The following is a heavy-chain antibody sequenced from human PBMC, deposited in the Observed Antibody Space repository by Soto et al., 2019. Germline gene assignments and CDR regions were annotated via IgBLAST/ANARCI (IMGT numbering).Heavy chain of an antibody. D-gene: IGHD3-22*01. J-gene: IGHJ4*02. Sequence: QVQLVQSGAEVKKPGASVKVSCKASGYTFTSYGISWVRQAPGQGLEWMGWISAYNGNTNYAQKLQGRVTMTTDTSTSTAYMELRSLRSDDTAVYYCARAERADYYESSGYYFGYWGQGTLVTVSS. V-gene: IGHV1-18*01. CDR2: ISAYNGNT. CDR3: ARAERADYYESSGYYFGY. CDR1: GYTFTSYG.